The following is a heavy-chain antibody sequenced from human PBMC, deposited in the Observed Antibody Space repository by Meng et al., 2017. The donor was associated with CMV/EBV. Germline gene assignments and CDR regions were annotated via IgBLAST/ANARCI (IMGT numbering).Heavy chain of an antibody. CDR3: KIVVVPAAIRGTYGMDV. D-gene: IGHD2-2*02. J-gene: IGHJ6*02. CDR2: IYSGGNT. CDR1: GFTVSSNY. Sequence: GGSLRLSCAASGFTVSSNYMSWVRQAPGKGLEWVSVIYSGGNTYYADSVKGRFTISRDNSKNTLYLQMNSLRAEDTAVYYCKIVVVPAAIRGTYGMDVWGQGTTVTVSS. V-gene: IGHV3-66*02.